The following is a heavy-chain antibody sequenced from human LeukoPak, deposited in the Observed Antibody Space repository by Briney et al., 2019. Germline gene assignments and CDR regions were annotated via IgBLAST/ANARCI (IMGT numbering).Heavy chain of an antibody. V-gene: IGHV3-49*04. CDR1: GFTFSSSA. J-gene: IGHJ4*02. CDR2: IRSKVYGETA. D-gene: IGHD1-1*01. Sequence: PGGSLRLSCAASGFTFSSSAMSWVRQAPGKGLEWVGFIRSKVYGETADYAASVKGRFTISRDDSKAIAYLQINSPKTEDTAVYHCTRDRGAYNLYDYWGQGTLVTVSS. CDR3: TRDRGAYNLYDY.